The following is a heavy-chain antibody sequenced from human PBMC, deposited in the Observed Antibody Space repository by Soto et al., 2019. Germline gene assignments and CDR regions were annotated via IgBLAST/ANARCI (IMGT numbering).Heavy chain of an antibody. J-gene: IGHJ6*02. CDR2: IYPGDSDT. Sequence: GESLKISCKGSGYSFTSYWIGWVRQMPGKGLEWMGIIYPGDSDTRYSPSFQGQVTISADKSISTAYLQWSSLKASDTAMYYCARSNYYYDISGYYRHYYYGMDVWGQGTTVTVSS. D-gene: IGHD3-22*01. CDR1: GYSFTSYW. V-gene: IGHV5-51*01. CDR3: ARSNYYYDISGYYRHYYYGMDV.